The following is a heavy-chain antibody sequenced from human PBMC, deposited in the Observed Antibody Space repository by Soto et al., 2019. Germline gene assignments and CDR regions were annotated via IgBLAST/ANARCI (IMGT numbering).Heavy chain of an antibody. D-gene: IGHD6-13*01. CDR1: NGSIGSYY. V-gene: IGHV4-59*01. CDR3: ARVGRLITAAGLLDA. Sequence: SETLSLTCTISNGSIGSYYWTWIRQPPGKGLEWIGHIYYSGSTNYNPSLKSRLTMSLDTSKNQFSLKLTSVTAADTAVYYCARVGRLITAAGLLDAWGQGTLVTVSS. J-gene: IGHJ5*02. CDR2: IYYSGST.